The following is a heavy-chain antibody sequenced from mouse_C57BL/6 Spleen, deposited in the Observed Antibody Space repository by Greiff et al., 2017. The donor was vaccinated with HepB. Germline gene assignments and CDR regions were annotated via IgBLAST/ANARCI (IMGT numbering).Heavy chain of an antibody. CDR3: ARSSYYYGSSYYYAMDY. V-gene: IGHV1-61*01. CDR1: GYTFTSYW. D-gene: IGHD1-1*01. CDR2: IYPSDSET. Sequence: VQLQQPGAELVRPGSSVQLSCKASGYTFTSYWMDWVKQRPGQGLEWIGNIYPSDSETHYNQKFKDKATLTVDKSSSTAYMQLSSLTSEDSAVYYCARSSYYYGSSYYYAMDYWGQGTSVTVSS. J-gene: IGHJ4*01.